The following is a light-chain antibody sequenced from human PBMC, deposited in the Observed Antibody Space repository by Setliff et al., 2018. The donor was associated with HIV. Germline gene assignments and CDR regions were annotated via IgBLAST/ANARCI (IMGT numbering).Light chain of an antibody. CDR2: DNS. J-gene: IGLJ1*01. V-gene: IGLV3-21*03. CDR3: QVWDSASEHYV. Sequence: SYELTQPPSVSVAPGKTATITCGGNDIGSKSVHWYQQKPGQAPVVVVSDNSDRPSGIPERFSGSDSANTATLTISRVEAEDEADYYCQVWDSASEHYVFGGGTKVTVL. CDR1: DIGSKS.